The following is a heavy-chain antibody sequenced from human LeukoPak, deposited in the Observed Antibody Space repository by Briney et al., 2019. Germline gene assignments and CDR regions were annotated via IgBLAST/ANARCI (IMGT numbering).Heavy chain of an antibody. J-gene: IGHJ5*02. CDR2: IYYSGST. V-gene: IGHV4-59*11. Sequence: SGTLSLTCSVSGGSISSHYWSWIRQPPGKGMEWIGYIYYSGSTKYNPSLKSRVTISVDTSKNQFSLKLSSVTAADTAVYYCARGGTTVTPGLLWFDPWGQGTLVTVSS. CDR3: ARGGTTVTPGLLWFDP. CDR1: GGSISSHY. D-gene: IGHD4-17*01.